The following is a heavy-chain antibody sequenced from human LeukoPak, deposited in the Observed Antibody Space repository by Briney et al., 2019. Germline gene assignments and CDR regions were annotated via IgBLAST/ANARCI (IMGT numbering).Heavy chain of an antibody. CDR1: GGSISAYY. CDR3: ATNGWYCLDH. D-gene: IGHD6-19*01. V-gene: IGHV4-59*08. J-gene: IGHJ1*01. CDR2: IYHSGST. Sequence: SETLSLTCTVSGGSISAYYWSWVRQPPGKGLEWIGEIYHSGSTNYNPSLQSRVTISVDKSNNHFSLRLTSVTAADTAVYYCATNGWYCLDHWGQGALVTVSS.